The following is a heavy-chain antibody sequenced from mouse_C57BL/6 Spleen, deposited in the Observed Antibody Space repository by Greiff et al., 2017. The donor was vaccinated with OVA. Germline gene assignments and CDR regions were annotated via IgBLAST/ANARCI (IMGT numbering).Heavy chain of an antibody. CDR1: GFTFSSYA. CDR2: ISSGGDYI. J-gene: IGHJ2*01. V-gene: IGHV5-9-1*02. Sequence: EVQGVESGEGLVKPGGSLKLSCAASGFTFSSYAMSWVRQTPEKRLEWVAYISSGGDYIYYADTVKGRFTISRDNARNTLYLQMSSLKSEDTAMYYCTREGDPGGNYFDYWGQGTTLTVSS. CDR3: TREGDPGGNYFDY. D-gene: IGHD2-13*01.